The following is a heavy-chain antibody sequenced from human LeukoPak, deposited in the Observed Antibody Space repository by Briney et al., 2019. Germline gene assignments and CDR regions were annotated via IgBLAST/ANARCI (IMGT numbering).Heavy chain of an antibody. CDR1: SGSISGYY. Sequence: SETLSLTCTVSSGSISGYYLSWIRQPAGKGLEWIGRIFSSGSTNYNPSLKRRLTMSVDTSKKQFSLKLRSVTAADTAVYYCARDVSPLTTGTTFAYCGPGTVGAVSS. D-gene: IGHD4-11*01. J-gene: IGHJ4*02. CDR2: IFSSGST. V-gene: IGHV4-4*07. CDR3: ARDVSPLTTGTTFAY.